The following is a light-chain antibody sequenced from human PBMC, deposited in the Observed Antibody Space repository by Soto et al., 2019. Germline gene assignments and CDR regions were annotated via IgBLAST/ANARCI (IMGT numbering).Light chain of an antibody. J-gene: IGKJ4*01. V-gene: IGKV1-12*01. Sequence: DIQMTQSPSSVSASVGDRVTITCRASQGITSWLAWYQQKPERAPKLLIYAASSLQSGVPSRFSGSGSGRDFTLTISSLQPEDCATYFCQQTSSFPLTFGGGTKVEIK. CDR2: AAS. CDR1: QGITSW. CDR3: QQTSSFPLT.